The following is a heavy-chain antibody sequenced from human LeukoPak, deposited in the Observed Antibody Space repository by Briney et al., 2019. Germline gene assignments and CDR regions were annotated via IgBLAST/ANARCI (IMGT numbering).Heavy chain of an antibody. Sequence: PSETLSLTCTVSGGSITNNNYYWDWIRQPPGKGLEWIGDLYYSGSTHYNPSLKSRVTLSVDTSKNQFSLKLNSATAADTAVYYCAREGGFYRPLDYSGQGTLVTVSS. V-gene: IGHV4-39*02. J-gene: IGHJ4*02. CDR2: LYYSGST. CDR3: AREGGFYRPLDY. CDR1: GGSITNNNYY. D-gene: IGHD3-3*01.